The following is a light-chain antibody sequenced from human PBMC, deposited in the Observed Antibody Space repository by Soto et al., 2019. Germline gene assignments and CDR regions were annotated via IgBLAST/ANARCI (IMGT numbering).Light chain of an antibody. CDR2: DVS. V-gene: IGLV2-14*03. CDR3: CSYTTSDVYV. CDR1: SSDVGAYDY. J-gene: IGLJ1*01. Sequence: QSVLTQPASVSGSPGQSIAISCTGTSSDVGAYDYVSWYQQHPGKAPKLMIYDVSNRPSGVSNRFSGSKSGNTASLTISGLQAEDEADYLCCSYTTSDVYVFGPGTKVTVL.